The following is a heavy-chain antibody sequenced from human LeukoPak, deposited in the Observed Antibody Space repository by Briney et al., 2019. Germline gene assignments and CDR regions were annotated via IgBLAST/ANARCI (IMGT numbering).Heavy chain of an antibody. D-gene: IGHD5-18*01. J-gene: IGHJ4*02. CDR1: GYTVTGRY. V-gene: IGHV1-2*02. CDR3: ARDAYSGFSHSYNMDS. CDR2: INPNSGGI. Sequence: ASVKVSCKASGYTVTGRYLHWVRQAPGQGLEWMGWINPNSGGINFAQKFQGRVTMTRDTSINTVYMELRSLTSDDTAMYYCARDAYSGFSHSYNMDSWGQGTLVTVSS.